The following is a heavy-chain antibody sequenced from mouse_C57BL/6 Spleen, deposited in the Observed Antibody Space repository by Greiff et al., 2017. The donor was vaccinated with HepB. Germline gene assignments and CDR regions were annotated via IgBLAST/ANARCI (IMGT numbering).Heavy chain of an antibody. J-gene: IGHJ3*01. CDR2: ISSGSSTI. CDR3: ARDDGYYTSPWFAY. D-gene: IGHD2-3*01. V-gene: IGHV5-17*01. CDR1: GFTFSDYG. Sequence: EVKLEESGGGLVKPGGSLKLSCAASGFTFSDYGMHWVRQAPEKGLEWVAYISSGSSTIYYADTVKGRFTISRDNAKNTLFLQMTSLRSEDTAMYYCARDDGYYTSPWFAYWGQGTLVTVSA.